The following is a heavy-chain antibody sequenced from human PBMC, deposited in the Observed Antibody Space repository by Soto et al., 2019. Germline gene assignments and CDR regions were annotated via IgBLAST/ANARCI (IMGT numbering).Heavy chain of an antibody. J-gene: IGHJ4*02. Sequence: SQTLSLTCAISGDSVSSNSAAWNWIRQSPSGGLEWLGRTYYRSKWYTDYALSVKSLISINADTSKNQFSLQLNPVTPDDTAVYYCARDRYSNGHFDYWGQGTLVTVSS. D-gene: IGHD4-4*01. CDR1: GDSVSSNSAA. CDR3: ARDRYSNGHFDY. V-gene: IGHV6-1*01. CDR2: TYYRSKWYT.